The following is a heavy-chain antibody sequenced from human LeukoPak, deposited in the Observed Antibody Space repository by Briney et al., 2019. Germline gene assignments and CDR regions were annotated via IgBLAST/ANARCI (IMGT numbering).Heavy chain of an antibody. CDR3: ARTPRASFTMIVVVKENDYYGMDV. Sequence: TGGSLRLSCAASGFTFSSYAMHWVRQAPGKGLEWVAVISYDGSNKYYADSVKGRFTISRNNSKNTLYLQMNSLRAEDTAVYYCARTPRASFTMIVVVKENDYYGMDVWGQGTTVTVSS. J-gene: IGHJ6*02. V-gene: IGHV3-30-3*01. D-gene: IGHD3-22*01. CDR2: ISYDGSNK. CDR1: GFTFSSYA.